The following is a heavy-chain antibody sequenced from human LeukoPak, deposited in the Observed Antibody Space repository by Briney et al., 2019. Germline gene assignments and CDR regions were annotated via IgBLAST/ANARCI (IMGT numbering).Heavy chain of an antibody. J-gene: IGHJ4*02. CDR1: GFTFSSYA. Sequence: GGSLRLSCAASGFTFSSYAMSRVRQAPGKGLEWVSAISGSGGSTYYADSVKGRFTISRDNSKNTLYLQMNSLRAEDTAVYYCAKVGISSGWYRSPVDYWGQGTLVTVSS. CDR3: AKVGISSGWYRSPVDY. CDR2: ISGSGGST. D-gene: IGHD6-19*01. V-gene: IGHV3-23*01.